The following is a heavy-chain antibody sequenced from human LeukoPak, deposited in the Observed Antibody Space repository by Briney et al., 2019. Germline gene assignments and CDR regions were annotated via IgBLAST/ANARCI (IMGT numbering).Heavy chain of an antibody. V-gene: IGHV3-30-3*01. CDR1: GFTFSSYA. CDR2: ISYDGSNK. D-gene: IGHD3-22*01. CDR3: ARESRYYDSSGYYDY. J-gene: IGHJ4*02. Sequence: PGGSLRLSCAASGFTFSSYAMHWVRQAPGKGLEWVAVISYDGSNKYYADSVKGRFTISRDNSKNTLHLQMNSLRAEDTAVYYCARESRYYDSSGYYDYWGQGTLVTVSS.